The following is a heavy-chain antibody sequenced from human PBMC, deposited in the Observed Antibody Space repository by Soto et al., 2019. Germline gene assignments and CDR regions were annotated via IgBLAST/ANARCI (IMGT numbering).Heavy chain of an antibody. CDR3: ARGSLRGGNWYFDL. CDR1: GDSVSKNSAT. V-gene: IGHV6-1*01. D-gene: IGHD3-16*01. J-gene: IGHJ2*01. CDR2: TYYRSKWYN. Sequence: QEQLQQSGPGLVKPSQTLSLTCAISGDSVSKNSATWNWIRQSPARGLEWLGRTYYRSKWYNDYAGSVKSRITINPDTSKNQFSLQLNSVTPEDTAVYYCARGSLRGGNWYFDLWGRGTLVTVSS.